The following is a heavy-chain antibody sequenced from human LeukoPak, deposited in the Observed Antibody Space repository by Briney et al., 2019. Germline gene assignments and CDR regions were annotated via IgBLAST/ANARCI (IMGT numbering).Heavy chain of an antibody. CDR3: ARGLREEMGHELETDAFDI. CDR2: INANKGDT. CDR1: GYTFIRNV. D-gene: IGHD5-24*01. J-gene: IGHJ3*02. V-gene: IGHV1-18*01. Sequence: GGSVQDSCMASGYTFIRNVISGVRPAPGQGVEWMGCINANKGDTKYAQRFQGGVTMTTETSTSTIYMELRNLRADDTPVFFCARGLREEMGHELETDAFDIWGARKMVSLSS.